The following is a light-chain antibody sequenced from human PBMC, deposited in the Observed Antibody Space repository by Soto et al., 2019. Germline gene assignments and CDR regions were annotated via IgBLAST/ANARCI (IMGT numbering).Light chain of an antibody. CDR1: QSVSSSY. CDR2: GAS. CDR3: QQYGSSPPVT. V-gene: IGKV3-20*01. Sequence: EIVLTQSPGTLSLSPGERATLSCRASQSVSSSYLAWYQQKPGQAPRLLIYGASSRATGIPDRFSDSGSGTDFTLTISRLEPEDFAVYYYQQYGSSPPVTFGQGTKLEIK. J-gene: IGKJ2*01.